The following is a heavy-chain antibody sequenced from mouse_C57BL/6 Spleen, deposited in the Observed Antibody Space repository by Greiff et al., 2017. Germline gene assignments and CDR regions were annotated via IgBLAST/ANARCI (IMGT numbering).Heavy chain of an antibody. D-gene: IGHD1-1*01. J-gene: IGHJ2*01. CDR1: GYTFTSYG. V-gene: IGHV1-81*01. Sequence: VQLQQSGAELARPGASVKLSCKASGYTFTSYGISWVKQRTGQGLEWIGEIYPRSGNTYYNEKFKGKATLTAYKSSSTAYMALRSLTSEDSAVYFCARSDYYGMDYWGQGTTLTVSS. CDR2: IYPRSGNT. CDR3: ARSDYYGMDY.